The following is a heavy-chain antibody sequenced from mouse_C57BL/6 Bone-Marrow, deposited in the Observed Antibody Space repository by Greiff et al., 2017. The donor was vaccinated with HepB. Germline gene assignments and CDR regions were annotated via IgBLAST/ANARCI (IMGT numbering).Heavy chain of an antibody. J-gene: IGHJ1*03. Sequence: EVQLVESGGGLVKPRGSLKLSCAASGFTFSSYAMSWVRQTPEKRLEWVATISDGGSYTYYPDNVKGRFTISRDNAKNNLYLQMSHLKSEDTAMYYCARDHYGSSYPYWYFDVWGTGTTVTVSS. CDR3: ARDHYGSSYPYWYFDV. D-gene: IGHD1-1*01. CDR1: GFTFSSYA. V-gene: IGHV5-4*01. CDR2: ISDGGSYT.